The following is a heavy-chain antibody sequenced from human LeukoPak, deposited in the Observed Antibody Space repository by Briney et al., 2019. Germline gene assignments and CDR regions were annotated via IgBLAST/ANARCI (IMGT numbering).Heavy chain of an antibody. CDR1: GYTFTGYY. CDR3: ARVPAARRQYFDY. CDR2: INPNSGGT. V-gene: IGHV1-2*02. J-gene: IGHJ4*02. D-gene: IGHD6-6*01. Sequence: ASVKVSCKASGYTFTGYYMHWVRQAPGQGLEWMGWINPNSGGTNYAQKFQGRVTMTRDTSISTAYMELSRLRSDDTAVYYCARVPAARRQYFDYWGQGTLVTVSS.